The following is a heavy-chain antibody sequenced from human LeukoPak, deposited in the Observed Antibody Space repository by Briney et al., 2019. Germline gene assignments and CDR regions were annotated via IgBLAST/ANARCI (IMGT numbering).Heavy chain of an antibody. D-gene: IGHD3-16*02. CDR2: IYVTGT. V-gene: IGHV4-61*08. CDR1: GGSISSGGYY. J-gene: IGHJ6*03. Sequence: SETLSLTCTVSGGSISSGGYYWSWIRQSPGKGLEWIGYIYVTGTRYNPYLQSRVTISVDRSRNQFFLKMSSVTAADTAVYYCARHIGGGIEDMDVWGKGTKVIVSS. CDR3: ARHIGGGIEDMDV.